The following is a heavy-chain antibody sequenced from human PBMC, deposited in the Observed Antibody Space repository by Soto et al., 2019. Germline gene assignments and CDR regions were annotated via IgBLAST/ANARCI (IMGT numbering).Heavy chain of an antibody. CDR2: ISYDGSNK. CDR3: ARDRGAYCGGDCYSFVDY. D-gene: IGHD2-21*02. Sequence: QVQLVESGGGVVQPGRSLRLSCAASGFTFSSYAMHWVRQAPGKGLEWVAVISYDGSNKYYADSVKGRFTISRDNXKXTXXLQMNSLRAEDTAVYYCARDRGAYCGGDCYSFVDYWGQGTLVTVSS. J-gene: IGHJ4*02. V-gene: IGHV3-30-3*01. CDR1: GFTFSSYA.